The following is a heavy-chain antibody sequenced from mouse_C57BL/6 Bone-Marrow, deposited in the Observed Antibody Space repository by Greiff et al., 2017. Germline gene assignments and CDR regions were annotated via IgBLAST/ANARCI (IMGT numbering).Heavy chain of an antibody. Sequence: EVKVIESGGGLVQPGGSMKLSCAASGFTFSDAWLDWVRQSPEKGLEWVAELSNKANNHATSSAESVKGRITISSDESKSSVYLQMNSLRAEDTGIYNCTGLTGYFDVWGTGTTLTVSS. CDR1: GFTFSDAW. J-gene: IGHJ1*03. D-gene: IGHD4-1*01. V-gene: IGHV6-6*01. CDR3: TGLTGYFDV. CDR2: LSNKANNHAT.